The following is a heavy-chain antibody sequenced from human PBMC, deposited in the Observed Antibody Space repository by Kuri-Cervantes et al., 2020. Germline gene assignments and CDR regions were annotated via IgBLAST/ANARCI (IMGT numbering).Heavy chain of an antibody. D-gene: IGHD1-7*01. J-gene: IGHJ4*02. CDR2: TSYDGSNK. CDR1: GFTFSNYV. CDR3: ARGDYLGGLGGGTYYFDY. Sequence: GGSLRLSCAASGFTFSNYVMHWVRQAPGKGLEWVAVTSYDGSNKYYEDSVKGRFTISRDNSKNTLYVQMNSLRAEDTAVYYCARGDYLGGLGGGTYYFDYWGQGTLVTVSS. V-gene: IGHV3-30-3*01.